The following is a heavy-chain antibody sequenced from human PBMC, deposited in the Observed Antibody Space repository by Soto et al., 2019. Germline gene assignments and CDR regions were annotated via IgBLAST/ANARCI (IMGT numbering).Heavy chain of an antibody. Sequence: GGSLRLSCAASGFTFSSYAMGWVRQAPGKGLEWVSAISGSGGSTYYADSVKGRFTISRDNSKNTLYLQMNSLRAEDTAAYYCAKDLVYRGYGGVDYWGQGTLVTVSS. CDR2: ISGSGGST. D-gene: IGHD5-12*01. CDR1: GFTFSSYA. CDR3: AKDLVYRGYGGVDY. J-gene: IGHJ4*02. V-gene: IGHV3-23*01.